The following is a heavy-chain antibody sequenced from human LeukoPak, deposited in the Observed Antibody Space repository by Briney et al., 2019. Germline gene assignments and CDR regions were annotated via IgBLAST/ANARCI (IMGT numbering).Heavy chain of an antibody. CDR1: GFTVSSNY. CDR3: ARASRGYYNWFDP. Sequence: GGSLRLSCAASGFTVSSNYMSWVRQAPGKGLEWVSVIYSGGSTYYADSVKGRFTISRDNSKSTLYLQMNSLRAEDTAVYYCARASRGYYNWFDPWGQGTLVTVSS. CDR2: IYSGGST. V-gene: IGHV3-66*02. J-gene: IGHJ5*02. D-gene: IGHD5-18*01.